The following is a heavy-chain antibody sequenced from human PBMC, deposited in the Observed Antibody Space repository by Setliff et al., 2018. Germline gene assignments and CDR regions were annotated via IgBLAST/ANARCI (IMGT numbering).Heavy chain of an antibody. CDR3: ASAGHSGSWFPFDAFHI. D-gene: IGHD6-13*01. CDR2: ISRSSTYI. J-gene: IGHJ3*02. Sequence: LSLSCAASGFTFSTHSMNWVRQAPGKGLEWVSSISRSSTYIYYADSMKGRFTISRDNAKNSLYLQMNSLRAEDTAVYYCASAGHSGSWFPFDAFHIWGQGTMVTVSS. V-gene: IGHV3-21*01. CDR1: GFTFSTHS.